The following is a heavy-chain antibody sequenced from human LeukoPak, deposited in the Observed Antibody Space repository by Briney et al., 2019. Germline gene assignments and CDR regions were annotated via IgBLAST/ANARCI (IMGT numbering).Heavy chain of an antibody. V-gene: IGHV4-34*01. Sequence: SETLSLTCAVYGGSFSGYYWSWIRQPPGKGLEWIGEINHSGGTNYNPSLKSRVTISVDTSKNQFSLKLSSVTAADTAVYYCARKRATLFDYWGQGTLVTVSS. D-gene: IGHD5-24*01. CDR1: GGSFSGYY. CDR2: INHSGGT. CDR3: ARKRATLFDY. J-gene: IGHJ4*02.